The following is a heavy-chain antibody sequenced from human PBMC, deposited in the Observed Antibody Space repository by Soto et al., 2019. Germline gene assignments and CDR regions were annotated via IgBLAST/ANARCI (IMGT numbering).Heavy chain of an antibody. V-gene: IGHV1-46*01. J-gene: IGHJ6*02. D-gene: IGHD2-21*01. Sequence: EASVKVSCKASGYTFTSYYMHWVRQAPGQGLEWMGIINPSGGSTSYAQKFQGRVTMTRDTSTSTVYMELSSLRSEDTAVYYCARAGGGAAGEDGYYGMDVWGQGTTVTVSS. CDR3: ARAGGGAAGEDGYYGMDV. CDR1: GYTFTSYY. CDR2: INPSGGST.